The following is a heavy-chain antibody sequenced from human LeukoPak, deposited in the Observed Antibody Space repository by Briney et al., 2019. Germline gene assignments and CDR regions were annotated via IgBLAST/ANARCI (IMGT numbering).Heavy chain of an antibody. V-gene: IGHV3-9*01. CDR3: AKDLGGSATTV. Sequence: PGGSLRLSCAASGFTFSNYWVHWVRQAPGKGLEWVSSISWSGDRMGYADAVKGRFTISRDNAKNSLFLQMNSLRVEDTALYYCAKDLGGSATTVWGQGTLVTVSS. D-gene: IGHD2-2*01. CDR1: GFTFSNYW. CDR2: ISWSGDRM. J-gene: IGHJ4*02.